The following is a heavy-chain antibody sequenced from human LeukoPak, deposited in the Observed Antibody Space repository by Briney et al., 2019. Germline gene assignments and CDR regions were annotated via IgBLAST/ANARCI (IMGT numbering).Heavy chain of an antibody. D-gene: IGHD6-19*01. CDR2: VSGSGVST. CDR1: GFTFSSYV. Sequence: GGPLRLSCAAPGFTFSSYVMTWVRQAPGRGREWVSGVSGSGVSTYYADSVKGRFTISRDNSKNTLYLQMNSLRAEDTAVYYCAKGASSGWLLYWFDPWGQGTLVTVSS. V-gene: IGHV3-23*01. CDR3: AKGASSGWLLYWFDP. J-gene: IGHJ5*02.